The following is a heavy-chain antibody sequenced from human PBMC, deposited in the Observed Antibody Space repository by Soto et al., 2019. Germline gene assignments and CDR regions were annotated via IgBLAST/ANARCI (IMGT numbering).Heavy chain of an antibody. J-gene: IGHJ4*02. CDR1: GCSFNTYS. Sequence: QVQLVQSGSEVQKPGSSVKVSCRASGCSFNTYSINWVRQAPGQGLEWIGGVIPMFRKANYAQRFKGRVTIIADASTSTVSMELSRLPSEATAVYYWARLWVIAPRDDWGQGTLVTVDS. V-gene: IGHV1-69*12. D-gene: IGHD2-21*01. CDR3: ARLWVIAPRDD. CDR2: VIPMFRKA.